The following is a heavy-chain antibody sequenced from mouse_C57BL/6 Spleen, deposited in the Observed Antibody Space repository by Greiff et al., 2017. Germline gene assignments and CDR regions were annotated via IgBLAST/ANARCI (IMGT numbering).Heavy chain of an antibody. CDR1: GYTFTSYW. V-gene: IGHV1-52*01. CDR2: IDPSDSET. D-gene: IGHD1-1*01. Sequence: QVQLKQPGAELVRPGSSVKMSCKASGYTFTSYWMHWVKQRPIQGLEWIGNIDPSDSETHYNQKFKDKATLTVDKSSSTAYMQLSSLTSEDSAVYYCARPPYYGSSSWFAYWGQGTLVTVSA. J-gene: IGHJ3*01. CDR3: ARPPYYGSSSWFAY.